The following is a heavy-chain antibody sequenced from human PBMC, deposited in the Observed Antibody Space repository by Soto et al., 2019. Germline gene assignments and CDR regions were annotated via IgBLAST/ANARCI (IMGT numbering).Heavy chain of an antibody. V-gene: IGHV4-4*07. D-gene: IGHD5-18*01. CDR1: GGSIGNYY. CDR3: ARDYDVNTALDYWYFDL. J-gene: IGHJ2*01. Sequence: LSLTCSVSGGSIGNYYWAWIRQSAGKGLEWIGRIYTSGRTHYNPSLTGRVTMSIDTSKNQFSLRLTSVTAADTAMYYCARDYDVNTALDYWYFDLWGRGTLVTVSS. CDR2: IYTSGRT.